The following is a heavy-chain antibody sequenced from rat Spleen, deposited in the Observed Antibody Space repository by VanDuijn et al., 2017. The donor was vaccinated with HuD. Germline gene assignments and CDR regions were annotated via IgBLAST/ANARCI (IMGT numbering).Heavy chain of an antibody. CDR3: TRESLPGYNSHWFLS. J-gene: IGHJ3*01. CDR2: ISSDGGRN. CDR1: GFTFSSFP. V-gene: IGHV5-27*01. Sequence: EVQLVESDGGLVQPGRSLKLSCAASGFTFSSFPMAWVRQAPKKGLEWVAYISSDGGRNFYRDSVKGRFTVSRYNAKSTLSLQMDSLQTEDTATYFCTRESLPGYNSHWFLSWGQGTLVTVSS. D-gene: IGHD1-4*01.